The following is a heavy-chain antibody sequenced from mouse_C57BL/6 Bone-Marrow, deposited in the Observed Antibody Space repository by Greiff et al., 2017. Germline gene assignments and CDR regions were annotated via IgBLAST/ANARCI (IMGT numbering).Heavy chain of an antibody. Sequence: QVQLQQPGAELVRPGTSVKLSCKASGYTFTSYWMHWVNQRPGQGLEWIGVIDPSDSYTNYNQKFKGKATLTVDTSSSTAYMQLSSLTSEDSAVYYCARFYYGSSMFAYWGQGTLVTVSA. V-gene: IGHV1-59*01. D-gene: IGHD1-1*01. J-gene: IGHJ3*01. CDR2: IDPSDSYT. CDR1: GYTFTSYW. CDR3: ARFYYGSSMFAY.